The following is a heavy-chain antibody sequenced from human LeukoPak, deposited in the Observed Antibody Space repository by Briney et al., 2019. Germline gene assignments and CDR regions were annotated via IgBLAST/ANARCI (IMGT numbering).Heavy chain of an antibody. CDR2: IKQDGSEK. J-gene: IGHJ4*02. CDR3: AGDGRAVTIFN. Sequence: QPGGSLRLSCAASGFTFSRDWMSWVRQAPGKGLEWVANIKQDGSEKYYADSVKGRFTISRDNRKSSVSLQMNSLRAEDTAVYYCAGDGRAVTIFNWGQGTLVSVSS. V-gene: IGHV3-7*01. D-gene: IGHD3-3*01. CDR1: GFTFSRDW.